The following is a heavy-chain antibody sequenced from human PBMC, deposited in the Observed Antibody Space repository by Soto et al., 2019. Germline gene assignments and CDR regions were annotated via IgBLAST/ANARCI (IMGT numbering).Heavy chain of an antibody. J-gene: IGHJ4*02. CDR3: ATQDCSGAACSPPG. Sequence: EVQLLESGGGLVQPGGSLRLSYAASGFPFGRSAMSWVRQAPGMGLERVSTIISDTARTHYADSVKGRFTISRDSSKNTLFLQMNSLRAADTAVYYCATQDCSGAACSPPGWGQGTLVTVSS. CDR1: GFPFGRSA. V-gene: IGHV3-23*01. D-gene: IGHD2-15*01. CDR2: IISDTART.